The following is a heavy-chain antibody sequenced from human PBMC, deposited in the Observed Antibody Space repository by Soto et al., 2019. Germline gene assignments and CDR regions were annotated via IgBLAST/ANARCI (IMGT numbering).Heavy chain of an antibody. J-gene: IGHJ6*02. CDR1: GFTFSSYG. V-gene: IGHV3-33*01. CDR3: ARESPGYGMDV. Sequence: QVQLVESGGGVVQPGRSLRLSCAASGFTFSSYGMHWVRQAPGKGLVWVAVIWYDGSNKYYADSVKGRFTISRDNSKNTLYLQMNSLRAEDTAVYYCARESPGYGMDVWGQGTTVTVSS. CDR2: IWYDGSNK.